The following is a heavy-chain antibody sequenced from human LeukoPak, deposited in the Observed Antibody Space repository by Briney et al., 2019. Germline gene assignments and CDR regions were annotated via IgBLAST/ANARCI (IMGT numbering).Heavy chain of an antibody. D-gene: IGHD3-3*01. V-gene: IGHV4-4*07. CDR2: IYCSGGT. Sequence: PSETLSLTCTVSGGSISSYYWSWIRQPAGKGLEWIGRIYCSGGTNYNSSLKSRVTMSADTSKNQFSLKLSSVTAADTAVYYCAREGITIFGVVIPYYMDVWGKGTTVTVSS. CDR1: GGSISSYY. J-gene: IGHJ6*03. CDR3: AREGITIFGVVIPYYMDV.